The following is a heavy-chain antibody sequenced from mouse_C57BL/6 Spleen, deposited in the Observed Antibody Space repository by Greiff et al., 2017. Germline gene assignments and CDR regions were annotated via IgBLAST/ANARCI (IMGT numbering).Heavy chain of an antibody. CDR2: IDPSDSET. V-gene: IGHV1-52*01. Sequence: VKLQQPGAELVRPGSSVKLSCKASGYTFTSYWMHWVKQRPIQGLEWIGNIDPSDSETHYNQKFKDKATLTVDKSSSTAYMQLSSLTSEDSAVYYCARRAYYGFFFDYWGQGTTLTVSS. D-gene: IGHD2-9*01. J-gene: IGHJ2*01. CDR1: GYTFTSYW. CDR3: ARRAYYGFFFDY.